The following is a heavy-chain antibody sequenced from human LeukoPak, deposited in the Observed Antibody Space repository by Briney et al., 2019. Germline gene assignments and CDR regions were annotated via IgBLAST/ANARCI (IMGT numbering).Heavy chain of an antibody. V-gene: IGHV3-30*02. Sequence: GGSLRLSCAASGFTFSNYGMHWVRQAPGKGLEWVAFIRFDESRTFYGDSVKGRFITSRDNSENTLFLHMHSLRPEDTAVYYRAKALVLTVAGTYYVDHWGQGTLVTVSP. D-gene: IGHD6-19*01. CDR3: AKALVLTVAGTYYVDH. CDR1: GFTFSNYG. CDR2: IRFDESRT. J-gene: IGHJ4*02.